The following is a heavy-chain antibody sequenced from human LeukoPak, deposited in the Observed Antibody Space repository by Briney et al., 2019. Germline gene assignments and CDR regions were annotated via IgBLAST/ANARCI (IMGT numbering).Heavy chain of an antibody. CDR3: ARVRNLRGYSGYDPLATGIAVAGTYHYYYGMDV. D-gene: IGHD6-19*01. V-gene: IGHV1-18*01. CDR2: ISAYNGNT. J-gene: IGHJ6*02. CDR1: GYTFTSYG. Sequence: ASVKVSCKASGYTFTSYGISWVRQAPGQGLEWMGWISAYNGNTNYAQKLQGRVTMTTDTSTSTAYMELRSLRSDDTAVYYCARVRNLRGYSGYDPLATGIAVAGTYHYYYGMDVWGQGTTVTVSS.